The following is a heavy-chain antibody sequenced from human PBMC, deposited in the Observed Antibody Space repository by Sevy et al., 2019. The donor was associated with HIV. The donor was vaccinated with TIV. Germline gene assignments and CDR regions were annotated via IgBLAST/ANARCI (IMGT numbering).Heavy chain of an antibody. CDR2: FDPEDGET. V-gene: IGHV1-24*01. D-gene: IGHD1-1*01. CDR3: ATDDDLERRPTQFDY. Sequence: GASVKVSCKVSGYTLTELSMHWVRQAPGKGLEWMGGFDPEDGETIYAQKFQGRVTMTEDTSTDTAYMELSSLRSEDTAVYYCATDDDLERRPTQFDYWGQGTLVTVSS. J-gene: IGHJ4*02. CDR1: GYTLTELS.